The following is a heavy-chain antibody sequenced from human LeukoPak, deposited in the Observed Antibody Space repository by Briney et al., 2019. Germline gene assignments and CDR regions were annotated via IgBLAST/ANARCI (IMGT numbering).Heavy chain of an antibody. D-gene: IGHD3-16*01. Sequence: GGSLRLSCAASGFTFSDYYMRWIRQAPGKGLEGVSYISTSSTYTNYADSAKGRFTISRDNAKNSLYLQMNSLRAEDTAVYYCARGLTITSPLDYWGQGTLVTVSS. CDR2: ISTSSTYT. CDR3: ARGLTITSPLDY. J-gene: IGHJ4*02. CDR1: GFTFSDYY. V-gene: IGHV3-11*06.